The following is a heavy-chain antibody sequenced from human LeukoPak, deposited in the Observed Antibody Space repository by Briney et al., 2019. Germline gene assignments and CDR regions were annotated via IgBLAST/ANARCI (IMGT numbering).Heavy chain of an antibody. CDR2: IYPDDSGT. D-gene: IGHD6-13*01. J-gene: IGHJ6*02. Sequence: GESLKISCKGSGYIFTTYWIAWVRRLPGKGLEWMGIIYPDDSGTRYSPSFQGQVTMSVDKSINTAYLQWSGLKAADTAIYYCARYRAAGGGYYYGMDVWGQGTTV. CDR1: GYIFTTYW. CDR3: ARYRAAGGGYYYGMDV. V-gene: IGHV5-51*01.